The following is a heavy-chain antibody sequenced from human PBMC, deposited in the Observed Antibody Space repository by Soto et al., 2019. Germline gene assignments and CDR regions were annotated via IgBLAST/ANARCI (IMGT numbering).Heavy chain of an antibody. CDR3: ARGWLRRWFDP. CDR1: GGSISSGGYS. Sequence: PSETLSLTCAVSGGSISSGGYSWSWIRQPPGKGLEWIGEMNHSGSTNYNPSLKSRVTISIDTSKNQFSLKLSSVTAADTAVYYCARGWLRRWFDPWGQGTLVTVS. V-gene: IGHV4-30-2*01. J-gene: IGHJ5*02. D-gene: IGHD5-12*01. CDR2: MNHSGST.